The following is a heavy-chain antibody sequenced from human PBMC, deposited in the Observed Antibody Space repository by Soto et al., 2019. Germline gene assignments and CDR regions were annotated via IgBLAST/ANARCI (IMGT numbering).Heavy chain of an antibody. CDR3: ARGPRNGYCSGGSCHPRASRYYYYMDV. CDR2: ISSSSSYI. Sequence: GGSLRLSCAASGFTFSSYSMNWVRQAPGKGLEWVSSISSSSSYIYYADSVKGRFTISRDNAKNSLYLQMNSLRAEDTAVYYWARGPRNGYCSGGSCHPRASRYYYYMDVWGKGTTVTVSS. V-gene: IGHV3-21*01. D-gene: IGHD2-15*01. J-gene: IGHJ6*03. CDR1: GFTFSSYS.